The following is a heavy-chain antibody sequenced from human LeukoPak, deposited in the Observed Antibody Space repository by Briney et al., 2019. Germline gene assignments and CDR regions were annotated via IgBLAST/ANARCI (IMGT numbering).Heavy chain of an antibody. D-gene: IGHD4-17*01. J-gene: IGHJ3*02. V-gene: IGHV3-7*01. CDR2: IKQDGSEK. CDR1: GFTFNTYA. Sequence: GGSLRLSCAAAGFTFNTYAMSWVRQAPGKGLEWVANIKQDGSEKYYVDSVKGRFTISRDNAKNSLYLQMNSLRAEDTAVYYCAREDYGDYAYAFDIWGQGTMVTVSS. CDR3: AREDYGDYAYAFDI.